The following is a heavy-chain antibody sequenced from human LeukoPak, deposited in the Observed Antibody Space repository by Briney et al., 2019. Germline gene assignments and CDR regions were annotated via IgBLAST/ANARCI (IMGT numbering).Heavy chain of an antibody. CDR1: GYTFTSYG. Sequence: ASVKVSCKASGYTFTSYGISWVRQAPGQGLEWMGRISAYNGNTNYAQKLQGRVTMTTDTSTSTAYMELRSLRSDDTAVYYCARVGSGGLRYFDWPGSYHGMDVWGQGTTVTVSS. J-gene: IGHJ6*02. CDR3: ARVGSGGLRYFDWPGSYHGMDV. CDR2: ISAYNGNT. V-gene: IGHV1-18*01. D-gene: IGHD3-9*01.